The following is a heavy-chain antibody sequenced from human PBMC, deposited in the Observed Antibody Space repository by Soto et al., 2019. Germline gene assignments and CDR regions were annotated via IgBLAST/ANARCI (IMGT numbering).Heavy chain of an antibody. CDR2: INHSGST. CDR3: ARVRYCSGGSCYFLNYYYMDV. Sequence: SETLSLTCAVYGGSFSGYYWSWIRQPPGKGLEWIGEINHSGSTNYNPSLKSRVTISVDTSKNQFSLKLSSVTAADTAVYYCARVRYCSGGSCYFLNYYYMDVWGKGTTVTVSS. V-gene: IGHV4-34*01. J-gene: IGHJ6*03. CDR1: GGSFSGYY. D-gene: IGHD2-15*01.